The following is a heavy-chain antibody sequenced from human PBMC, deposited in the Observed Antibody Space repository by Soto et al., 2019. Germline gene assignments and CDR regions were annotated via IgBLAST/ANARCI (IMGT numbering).Heavy chain of an antibody. D-gene: IGHD3-22*01. J-gene: IGHJ4*02. V-gene: IGHV4-4*02. Sequence: SETLSLTCAVSGGSISSSNWWSWVRQPPGKGLEWIGEIYHSGSTNYNPSLKSRVTISVDKSKNQFSLKLSSVTAADTAVYYCARDGDLGYDSSGYYDYWGQGTLVTVSS. CDR3: ARDGDLGYDSSGYYDY. CDR2: IYHSGST. CDR1: GGSISSSNW.